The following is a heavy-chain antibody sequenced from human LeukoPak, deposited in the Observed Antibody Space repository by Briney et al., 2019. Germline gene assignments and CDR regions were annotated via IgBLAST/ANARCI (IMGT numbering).Heavy chain of an antibody. J-gene: IGHJ4*02. CDR2: ISAYNGNT. Sequence: ASVKVSCKASGYTFTSYGISWVRQAPGQGLEWMGWISAYNGNTNYAQKLQGRVTMTTDTSTSTACMELRSLRSDDTAVYYCARDQQYSSSWLDYWGQGTLVTVSS. V-gene: IGHV1-18*01. CDR3: ARDQQYSSSWLDY. CDR1: GYTFTSYG. D-gene: IGHD6-13*01.